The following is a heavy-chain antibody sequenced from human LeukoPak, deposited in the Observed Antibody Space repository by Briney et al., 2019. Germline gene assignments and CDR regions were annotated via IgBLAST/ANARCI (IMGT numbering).Heavy chain of an antibody. Sequence: SETLSLTCTVSGGSMSSYYWSWIRQPPGKGLEWIGYIYYSGSTNYNPSLKSRVTISVDTSKNQFSLKLSSVTAADTAVYYCARHSSVRSPFDYWGQGTLVTVSS. V-gene: IGHV4-59*08. J-gene: IGHJ4*02. CDR3: ARHSSVRSPFDY. D-gene: IGHD5/OR15-5a*01. CDR1: GGSMSSYY. CDR2: IYYSGST.